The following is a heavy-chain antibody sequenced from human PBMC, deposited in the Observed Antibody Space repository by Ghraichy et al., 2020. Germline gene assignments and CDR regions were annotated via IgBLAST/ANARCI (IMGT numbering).Heavy chain of an antibody. J-gene: IGHJ5*02. D-gene: IGHD4-11*01. CDR1: GFTFSSFA. V-gene: IGHV3-23*01. CDR3: AKPTTVTFGPGYNWFDP. CDR2: IRATDDAT. Sequence: SLRLSCAASGFTFSSFAMSWIRQAPGKGLEWVSAIRATDDATYYADSVKGRFTISRDNSKNTLYLQMNGLRVEDTAIYYCAKPTTVTFGPGYNWFDPWGRGTLVTVSS.